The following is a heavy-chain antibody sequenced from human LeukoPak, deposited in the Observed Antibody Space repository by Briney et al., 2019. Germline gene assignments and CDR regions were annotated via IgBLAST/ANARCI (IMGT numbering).Heavy chain of an antibody. CDR2: ISGSGGST. V-gene: IGHV3-23*01. CDR3: AKDRELLSDY. J-gene: IGHJ4*02. D-gene: IGHD1-26*01. Sequence: PGGSLRLSCAASGFTFNSYAMTWVRQAPGKGLEWVSAISGSGGSTYYADSVKGRFTISRDNSKNTLYLQMNSLRAEDTAVYYCAKDRELLSDYWGQGTLVTVSS. CDR1: GFTFNSYA.